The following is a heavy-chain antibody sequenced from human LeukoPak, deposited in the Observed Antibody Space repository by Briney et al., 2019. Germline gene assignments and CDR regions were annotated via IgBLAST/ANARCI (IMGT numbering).Heavy chain of an antibody. CDR1: GFTVSSNY. CDR2: IYSGGST. J-gene: IGHJ4*02. CDR3: ARDLVEYGIIDY. V-gene: IGHV3-66*01. D-gene: IGHD2-15*01. Sequence: GGSLRLSCAASGFTVSSNYMSWVRQAPGEGLEWVSVIYSGGSTYYADSVKGRFTISRDNSKNTLYLQMNSLRAEDTAVYYCARDLVEYGIIDYWGQGTLVTVSS.